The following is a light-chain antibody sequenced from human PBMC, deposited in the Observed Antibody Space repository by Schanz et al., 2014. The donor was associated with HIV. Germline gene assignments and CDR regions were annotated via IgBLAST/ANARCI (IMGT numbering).Light chain of an antibody. CDR3: QQYGSSPAT. Sequence: EIVLTQSPGTLSLSPGERATLSCRASQTVNPYSLAWYQQKRGQAPRLLIYGASTRATGIPDRFSGSASGTDFTLTISRLEPEDFAVYYCQQYGSSPATFGQGTKVEIK. CDR1: QTVNPYS. J-gene: IGKJ1*01. CDR2: GAS. V-gene: IGKV3-20*01.